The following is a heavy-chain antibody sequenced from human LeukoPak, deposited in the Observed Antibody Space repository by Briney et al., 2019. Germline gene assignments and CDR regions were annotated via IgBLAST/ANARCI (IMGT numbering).Heavy chain of an antibody. V-gene: IGHV4-34*01. D-gene: IGHD3-10*01. Sequence: KAGGSLRLSCAASGFTVSSNYMSWVRQTPGKGLEWIGEINHSGSTNYNPSLKSRVTISVDTSRNQFSLKLSSVTAADTAVYYCARRLQWPSTFDNWGQGTLVTVSS. CDR1: GFTVSSNY. J-gene: IGHJ4*02. CDR2: INHSGST. CDR3: ARRLQWPSTFDN.